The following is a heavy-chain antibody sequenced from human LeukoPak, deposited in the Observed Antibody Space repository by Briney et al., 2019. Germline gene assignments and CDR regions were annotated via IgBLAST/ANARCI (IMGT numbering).Heavy chain of an antibody. V-gene: IGHV4-30-2*01. D-gene: IGHD6-13*01. Sequence: SETLSLTCAVSGGSISSGGYSWSWIRQPPGKGLKWIGYIYHSGSTYYNPSLKSRVTISVDRSKNQFSLKLSSVTAADTAVYYCARASKIAAAGYYYYGMDVWGQGTTVTVSS. CDR2: IYHSGST. CDR3: ARASKIAAAGYYYYGMDV. J-gene: IGHJ6*02. CDR1: GGSISSGGYS.